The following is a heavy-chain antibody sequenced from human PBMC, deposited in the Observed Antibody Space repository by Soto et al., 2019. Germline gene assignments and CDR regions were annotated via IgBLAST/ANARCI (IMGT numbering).Heavy chain of an antibody. CDR1: GGSISSGDYY. V-gene: IGHV4-30-4*01. CDR2: IYYSGST. J-gene: IGHJ4*02. Sequence: QVQLQESGPGLVKPSQTLSLTCTVSGGSISSGDYYWSWLRQPPGKGLEWIGYIYYSGSTYYNPSLKSRVTISVDTSKNQFSLKLSSVTAADTAVYYCARAEYYYDSSGSPTYYFDYWGQGTLVTVSS. D-gene: IGHD3-22*01. CDR3: ARAEYYYDSSGSPTYYFDY.